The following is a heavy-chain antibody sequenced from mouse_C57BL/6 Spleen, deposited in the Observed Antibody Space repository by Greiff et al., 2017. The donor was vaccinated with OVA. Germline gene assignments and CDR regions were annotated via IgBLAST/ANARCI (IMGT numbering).Heavy chain of an antibody. Sequence: EVQLVESGGGLVQPKGSLKLSCAASGFSFNTYAMNWVRQAPGKGLEWVARIRSKSNNYATYYADSVKDRFTISRDDSESMLYLQMNNLKTEDTAMYYCVRHDDYDRYYYAMDYWGQGTSVTVSS. CDR3: VRHDDYDRYYYAMDY. V-gene: IGHV10-1*01. D-gene: IGHD2-4*01. CDR2: IRSKSNNYAT. J-gene: IGHJ4*01. CDR1: GFSFNTYA.